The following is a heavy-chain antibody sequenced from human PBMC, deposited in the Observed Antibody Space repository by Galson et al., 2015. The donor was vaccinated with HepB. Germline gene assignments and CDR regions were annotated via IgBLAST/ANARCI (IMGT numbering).Heavy chain of an antibody. CDR2: IRSKXSNYAT. CDR1: GFTXXXSA. J-gene: IGHJ4*02. V-gene: IGHV3-73*01. Sequence: SLRLSCAASGFTXXXSAIHXXXQTSGKGLEWVGRIRSKXSNYATAYAASVKGRFTISRDDSKNTAYLHMKSLKTEDTAVYYCIRMADLSGYSSSWGQGTLVTVSS. CDR3: IRMADLSGYSSS. D-gene: IGHD6-13*01.